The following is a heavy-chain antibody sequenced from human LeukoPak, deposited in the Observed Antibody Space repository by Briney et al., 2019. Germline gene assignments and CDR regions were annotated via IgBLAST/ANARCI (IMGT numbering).Heavy chain of an antibody. Sequence: PGGSLRLSCAASGITVSSNFMTWVRQAPGKGLEWVSVIYSAGSTDYADSVKGRFTISSDSSKNTLYLQMNSLRAEDTAVYYCATSKYSSGWYYFEYWGQGTLVTASS. V-gene: IGHV3-66*01. D-gene: IGHD6-19*01. CDR3: ATSKYSSGWYYFEY. CDR2: IYSAGST. J-gene: IGHJ4*02. CDR1: GITVSSNF.